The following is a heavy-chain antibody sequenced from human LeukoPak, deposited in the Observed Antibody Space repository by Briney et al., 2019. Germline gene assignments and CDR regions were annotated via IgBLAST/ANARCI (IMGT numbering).Heavy chain of an antibody. CDR2: ISYSGST. D-gene: IGHD6-13*01. CDR3: ARDRAAAGTSYYYYMDV. CDR1: GGSISNYY. Sequence: KASETLSLTCTVSGGSISNYYWSWIRQFPGKGLEWIGYISYSGSTNYNPSLKSRVTISVDRSKNQFSLKLSSVTAADTAVYYCARDRAAAGTSYYYYMDVWGKGTTVTVSS. V-gene: IGHV4-59*12. J-gene: IGHJ6*03.